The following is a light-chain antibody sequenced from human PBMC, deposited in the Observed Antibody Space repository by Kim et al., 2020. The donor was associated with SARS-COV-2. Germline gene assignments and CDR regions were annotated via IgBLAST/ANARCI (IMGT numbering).Light chain of an antibody. V-gene: IGLV6-57*03. Sequence: GRTVTSYCTRSSGSIDDNYVQWYQQRPGGAPTTVIYEDDQRPSGVPDRFSGSIDSSSNSASLTISGLKTEDEADYYCQSYNSSNVVFGGGTQLTVL. CDR2: EDD. CDR3: QSYNSSNVV. J-gene: IGLJ2*01. CDR1: SGSIDDNY.